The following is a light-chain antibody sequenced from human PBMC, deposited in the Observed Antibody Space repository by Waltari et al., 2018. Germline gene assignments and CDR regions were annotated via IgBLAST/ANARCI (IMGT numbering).Light chain of an antibody. V-gene: IGKV3-20*01. CDR1: QRVSGW. J-gene: IGKJ1*01. CDR3: QKYGTLPAT. Sequence: EIVLTQSPGPRSLSQGERPPPSFRASQRVSGWLAGYQQKPGQAPRLLIYGASSRATGIPDRFSGSGSGTDFSLTISRLEPEDFAVYYCQKYGTLPATFGQGTKVEIK. CDR2: GAS.